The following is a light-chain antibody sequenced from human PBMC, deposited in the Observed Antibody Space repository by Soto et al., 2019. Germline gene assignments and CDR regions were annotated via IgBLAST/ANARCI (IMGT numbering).Light chain of an antibody. V-gene: IGLV1-40*01. CDR1: SSNIGAGYD. J-gene: IGLJ2*01. CDR2: GNN. CDR3: QSYDSSLSGVI. Sequence: QPVLTQPPSVSGAPGQRITISCTGSSSNIGAGYDVHWYHQPPGTAPKLLIYGNNNRPSGVPDRFSGSKSGTSASLAITGLQAEDEADYFCQSYDSSLSGVIFGGGTKVTVL.